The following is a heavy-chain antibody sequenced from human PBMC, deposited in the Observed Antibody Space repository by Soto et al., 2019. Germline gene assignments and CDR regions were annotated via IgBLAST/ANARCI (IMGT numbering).Heavy chain of an antibody. V-gene: IGHV1-18*01. J-gene: IGHJ4*02. Sequence: ASVKVSCKTSGYSFSSIGISWVRQAPGQGLEWMGWISPHKDNTYYAQRLQGRVTMTTDTSTSTAYMELRSLRSDDTAGYFCARDLDGSGSYYTNYWGQGTLVTVSS. CDR1: GYSFSSIG. CDR3: ARDLDGSGSYYTNY. CDR2: ISPHKDNT. D-gene: IGHD3-10*01.